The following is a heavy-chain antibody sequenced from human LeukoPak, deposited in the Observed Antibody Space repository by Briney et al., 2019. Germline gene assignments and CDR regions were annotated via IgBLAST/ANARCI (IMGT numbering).Heavy chain of an antibody. V-gene: IGHV3-30-3*01. CDR3: ARGPLHYYGSGSYLDY. J-gene: IGHJ4*02. Sequence: PGGSLRLSCAASGFTLSNYAMHWVRQAPGKGLEWVAVISYDGSNKYYADSVKGRFTISRDNSKNTLYLQMNSLRAEDTAVYYCARGPLHYYGSGSYLDYWGQGTLVTVSS. D-gene: IGHD3-10*01. CDR1: GFTLSNYA. CDR2: ISYDGSNK.